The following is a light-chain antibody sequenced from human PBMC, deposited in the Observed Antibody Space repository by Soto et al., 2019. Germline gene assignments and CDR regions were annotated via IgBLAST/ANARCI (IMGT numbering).Light chain of an antibody. CDR2: SDN. V-gene: IGLV1-44*01. Sequence: QAVVTQPNSASGTPGQRVTISCSGSSSNIGSHTLNWYQQLPGSAPSLLIYSDNQRPSGVPDRFSGSTSGTSASLAISGLQSEDEAEYYCAAWDDTLNAAVFGGGTKVTVL. CDR3: AAWDDTLNAAV. J-gene: IGLJ2*01. CDR1: SSNIGSHT.